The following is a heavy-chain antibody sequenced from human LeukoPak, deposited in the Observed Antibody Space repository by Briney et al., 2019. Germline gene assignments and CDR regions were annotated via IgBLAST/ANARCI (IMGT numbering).Heavy chain of an antibody. Sequence: GGSLRLSCAASGFTFNNYAMTWVRQAPGKGLEWVSSISSVGSNTYYADSVKGRFTISRDNSKNTLYLQMNSLRAEDTAVYYCAKDAGITMIVVDAFDYWGQGTLVTVSS. J-gene: IGHJ4*02. D-gene: IGHD3-22*01. V-gene: IGHV3-23*01. CDR2: ISSVGSNT. CDR1: GFTFNNYA. CDR3: AKDAGITMIVVDAFDY.